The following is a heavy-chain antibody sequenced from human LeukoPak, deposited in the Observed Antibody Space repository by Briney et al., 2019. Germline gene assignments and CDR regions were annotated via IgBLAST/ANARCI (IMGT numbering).Heavy chain of an antibody. Sequence: PSETLSLTCTVSGGSISSGDYYWSWIRQPPGKGLEWIGYIYYSGSTYYNPSLKSRVTISVDTSKNLFSLKLSSVTAADTAVYYCAKGKGAAAGFYYYYYGMDVWGQGTTVTVSS. CDR1: GGSISSGDYY. CDR3: AKGKGAAAGFYYYYYGMDV. D-gene: IGHD6-13*01. J-gene: IGHJ6*02. CDR2: IYYSGST. V-gene: IGHV4-30-4*01.